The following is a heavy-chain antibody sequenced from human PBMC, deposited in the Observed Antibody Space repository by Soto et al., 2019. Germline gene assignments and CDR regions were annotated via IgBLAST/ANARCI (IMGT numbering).Heavy chain of an antibody. CDR2: INPKSGGT. D-gene: IGHD1-26*01. CDR3: ARDLAKGGGSAGFDS. J-gene: IGHJ4*02. V-gene: IGHV1-2*02. Sequence: ASVKVSCKASVYTFTVYYMHWVRQAPGQGLEWMGWINPKSGGTRYPQKFQGRVTMTWDTSISTAYMALTMLRSDDTAVYYCARDLAKGGGSAGFDSWGQGTLVTVSS. CDR1: VYTFTVYY.